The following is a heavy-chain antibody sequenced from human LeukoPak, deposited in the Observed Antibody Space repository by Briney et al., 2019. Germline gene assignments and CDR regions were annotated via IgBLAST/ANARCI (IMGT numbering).Heavy chain of an antibody. V-gene: IGHV4-34*01. CDR2: INHSGST. CDR1: GGSFSGYY. J-gene: IGHJ4*02. CDR3: ARLRRIAAAGRIDY. Sequence: SETLSLTCAVYGGSFSGYYWSWIRQPPGKGLEWIGEINHSGSTNYNPSLKSRVTISVDTSKNQFSLKLSSVTAADTAVYYCARLRRIAAAGRIDYWGQGTLVTVSS. D-gene: IGHD6-13*01.